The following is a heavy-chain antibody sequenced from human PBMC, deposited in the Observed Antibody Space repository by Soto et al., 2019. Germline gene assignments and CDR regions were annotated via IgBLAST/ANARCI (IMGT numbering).Heavy chain of an antibody. CDR3: ARDKSDFWSGYPNYYYYYGMDV. CDR1: GFTFSSYS. J-gene: IGHJ6*02. CDR2: ISSSSSTI. D-gene: IGHD3-3*01. V-gene: IGHV3-48*02. Sequence: EVQLVESGGGLVQPGGSLRLSCAASGFTFSSYSMNWVRQAPGKGLEWVSYISSSSSTIYYADSVKGRFTISRDNAKNSLYLQMNSLRDEDTAVYYCARDKSDFWSGYPNYYYYYGMDVWGQGTTVTVSS.